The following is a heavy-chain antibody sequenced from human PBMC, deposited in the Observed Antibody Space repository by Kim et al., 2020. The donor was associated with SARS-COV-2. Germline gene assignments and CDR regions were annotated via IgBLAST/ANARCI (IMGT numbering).Heavy chain of an antibody. V-gene: IGHV3-23*01. D-gene: IGHD6-6*01. CDR3: AKVPPGAARSRWFDP. Sequence: ASVKGRVTISRDNSKNTLYLQMNSLRAEDTAVYYCAKVPPGAARSRWFDPWGQGTLVTVSS. J-gene: IGHJ5*02.